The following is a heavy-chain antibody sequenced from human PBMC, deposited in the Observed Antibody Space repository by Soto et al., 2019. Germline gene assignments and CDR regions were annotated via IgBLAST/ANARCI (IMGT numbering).Heavy chain of an antibody. CDR2: IYHSGST. V-gene: IGHV4-30-2*01. CDR1: GGSISSGGYS. Sequence: QLQLQESGSGLVKPSQTLSLTCAVSGGSISSGGYSWSWIRQPPGNGLECIGYIYHSGSTYYNPSLNSRVTISVDRSKNQFSMKLSSVTAADTAVYYCARSATCDYYGSGGSWFDPWGQGTLVTVSS. J-gene: IGHJ5*02. D-gene: IGHD3-10*01. CDR3: ARSATCDYYGSGGSWFDP.